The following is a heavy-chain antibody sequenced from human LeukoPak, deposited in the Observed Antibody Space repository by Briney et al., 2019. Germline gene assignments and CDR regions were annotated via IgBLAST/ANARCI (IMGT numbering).Heavy chain of an antibody. D-gene: IGHD1/OR15-1a*01. V-gene: IGHV4-59*12. Sequence: PSETLSLTCTVSGGSISNYYWSWIRQPPGKGLEWIGYIYGSGSTHYNPSLKSRVTMSVDTSKNQFSLKLSSVTTADTAVYYCARGSGDNWNIFDYWGQGTLVTVSS. CDR2: IYGSGST. CDR1: GGSISNYY. J-gene: IGHJ4*02. CDR3: ARGSGDNWNIFDY.